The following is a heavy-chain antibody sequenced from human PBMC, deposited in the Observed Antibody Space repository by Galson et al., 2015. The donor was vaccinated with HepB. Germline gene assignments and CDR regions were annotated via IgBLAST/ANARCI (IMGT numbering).Heavy chain of an antibody. Sequence: SLRLSCAASGFTFSSYGMHWVRQAPGKGLEWVAVIWYDGSNKYYADSVKGRFTISRDNSKNTLYLQMNSLRAEDTAVYYCARDNCANGVCPLDYWGQGALVTVSS. CDR3: ARDNCANGVCPLDY. D-gene: IGHD2-8*01. CDR1: GFTFSSYG. J-gene: IGHJ4*02. CDR2: IWYDGSNK. V-gene: IGHV3-33*08.